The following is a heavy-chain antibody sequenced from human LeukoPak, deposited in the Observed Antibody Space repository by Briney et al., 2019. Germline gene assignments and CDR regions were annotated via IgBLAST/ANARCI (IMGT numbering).Heavy chain of an antibody. D-gene: IGHD3-16*02. CDR1: GGSISSSNW. CDR2: IYHSGST. Sequence: PSGTLSLTCAVSGGSISSSNWWSWVRQPPGKGLEWIGEIYHSGSTNYNPSLKSRVTISVDKSKNQFSLKLSFVTAADTAVYYCARDRDYVWGSYRSPFDYWGQGTLVTVSS. J-gene: IGHJ4*02. CDR3: ARDRDYVWGSYRSPFDY. V-gene: IGHV4-4*02.